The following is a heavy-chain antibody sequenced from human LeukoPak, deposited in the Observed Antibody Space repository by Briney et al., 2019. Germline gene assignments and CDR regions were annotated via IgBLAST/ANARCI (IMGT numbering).Heavy chain of an antibody. CDR3: ARVSVGGSGSYL. Sequence: PSETLSLTCTVSGGSISSSSYYWGWIRQPPGKGLEWIGSIYYSGSTYYNPSLKSRVTISVDTSKNQFSLKLSSVTAADTAVYYCARVSVGGSGSYLWGRGTLVTVSS. D-gene: IGHD3-10*01. CDR1: GGSISSSSYY. V-gene: IGHV4-39*07. CDR2: IYYSGST. J-gene: IGHJ2*01.